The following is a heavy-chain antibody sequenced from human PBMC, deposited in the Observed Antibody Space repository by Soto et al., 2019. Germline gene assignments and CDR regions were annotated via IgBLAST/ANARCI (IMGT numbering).Heavy chain of an antibody. CDR3: XXXXXXYXGVNDF. V-gene: IGHV1-18*01. CDR1: GYTFNTFG. D-gene: IGHD2-8*01. J-gene: IGHJ4*02. CDR2: ISGYGGQR. Sequence: IQLVQSAGGMKRPGASVKVSCKASGYTFNTFGITWVRQAPGQGLEWMGCISGYGGQRDYSRKLQGRITLTTDPSXXXSXXXXXXXXSXXXXXXXXXXXXXXYXGVNDFWGQGTLVTVSS.